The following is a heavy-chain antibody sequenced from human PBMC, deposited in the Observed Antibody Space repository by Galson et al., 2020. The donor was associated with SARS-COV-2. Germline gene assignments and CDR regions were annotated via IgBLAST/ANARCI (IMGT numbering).Heavy chain of an antibody. V-gene: IGHV4-39*01. J-gene: IGHJ5*02. CDR2: IYYSGST. D-gene: IGHD3-3*01. Sequence: SETLSLTCTVSGGSISSSSYYWGWIRQPPGKGLEWIGSIYYSGSTYYNPSLKSRVTISVDTSKNQFSLKLSSVTAADTAVYYCARHASQFYDFWSGYYNWFDPWGQGTLVTVSS. CDR3: ARHASQFYDFWSGYYNWFDP. CDR1: GGSISSSSYY.